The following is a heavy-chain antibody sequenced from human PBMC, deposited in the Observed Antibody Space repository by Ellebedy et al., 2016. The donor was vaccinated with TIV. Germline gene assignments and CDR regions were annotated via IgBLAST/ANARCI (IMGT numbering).Heavy chain of an antibody. CDR2: ISGSGGST. CDR1: GFTFSSYA. D-gene: IGHD3-3*01. V-gene: IGHV3-23*01. Sequence: GESLKISXAASGFTFSSYAMSWVRQAPGKGLEWVSAISGSGGSTYYADSVKGRFTISRDNAKNSLYLQMNSLRAEDTAVYYCATDFWSGYYPVFDYWGQGTLVTVSS. CDR3: ATDFWSGYYPVFDY. J-gene: IGHJ4*02.